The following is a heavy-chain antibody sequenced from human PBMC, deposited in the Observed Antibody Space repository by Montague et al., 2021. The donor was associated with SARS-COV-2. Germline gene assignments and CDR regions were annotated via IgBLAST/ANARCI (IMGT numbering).Heavy chain of an antibody. CDR3: ARAHSGSWAHLDN. CDR1: GVSVTTSDYF. J-gene: IGHJ4*02. D-gene: IGHD5-12*01. CDR2: VFYNGRT. V-gene: IGHV4-39*01. Sequence: ETLSLTCTVAGVSVTTSDYFWGWIRQPPGKGLEWIGTVFYNGRTRYNPSLNSRVAMSVDTSTNQFSLELSSVTAADTAVYYCARAHSGSWAHLDNWGQGSLVTVSS.